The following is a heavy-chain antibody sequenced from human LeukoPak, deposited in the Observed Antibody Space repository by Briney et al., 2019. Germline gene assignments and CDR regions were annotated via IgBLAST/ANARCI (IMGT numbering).Heavy chain of an antibody. CDR3: ARHEWGITNAFDI. D-gene: IGHD1-14*01. Sequence: SETLSLTCTVSGGSISSSSYYWGWIRQPPGKGLEWIGSIYYSGRTYYSPSLKSRVTISVDTSKKQFSLKLRSVTAADTAVYYCARHEWGITNAFDIWGQGTMVAVSS. V-gene: IGHV4-39*01. CDR2: IYYSGRT. J-gene: IGHJ3*02. CDR1: GGSISSSSYY.